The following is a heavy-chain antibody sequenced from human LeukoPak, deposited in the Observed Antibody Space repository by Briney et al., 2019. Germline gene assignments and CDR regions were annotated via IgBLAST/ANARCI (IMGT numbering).Heavy chain of an antibody. CDR1: GASFSYDY. Sequence: SETLSLTCAVYGASFSYDYWSWIRQAPGKGLEWIGEINHSGSITYNPSLRSRVTISAEKSKSQFSLRLTSVTAADTAVYYCAKGVWAPRFDSWGQGTLVTVSS. V-gene: IGHV4-34*01. CDR3: AKGVWAPRFDS. CDR2: INHSGSI. J-gene: IGHJ5*01. D-gene: IGHD7-27*01.